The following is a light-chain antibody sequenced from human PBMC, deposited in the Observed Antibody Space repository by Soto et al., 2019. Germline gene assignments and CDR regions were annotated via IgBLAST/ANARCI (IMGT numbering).Light chain of an antibody. CDR2: DAS. Sequence: DIQMTQSPSTLSASVGDRVTITCRASQSNSSWLAWYPQKPGKAPKLLIYDASSLESGVPSRFSGSGSGTEFTLIISSLQPDDFATYYCQQYNSRLRLFAFGPGTKVDIK. CDR3: QQYNSRLRLFA. J-gene: IGKJ3*01. V-gene: IGKV1-5*01. CDR1: QSNSSW.